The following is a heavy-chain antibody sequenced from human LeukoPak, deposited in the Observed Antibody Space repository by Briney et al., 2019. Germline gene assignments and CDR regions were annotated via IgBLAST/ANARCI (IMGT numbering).Heavy chain of an antibody. V-gene: IGHV1-46*01. CDR3: AREGSGWYGNFDY. CDR1: GYTFSSYC. Sequence: ASVKVSCKASGYTFSSYCLHWVRQAPGQGLEWMGIINPSGDYTRYAQKFQGRVTMTRDTSISTAYMEVSRLRSDDTAVYYCAREGSGWYGNFDYWGQGTLVTVSS. CDR2: INPSGDYT. D-gene: IGHD6-19*01. J-gene: IGHJ4*02.